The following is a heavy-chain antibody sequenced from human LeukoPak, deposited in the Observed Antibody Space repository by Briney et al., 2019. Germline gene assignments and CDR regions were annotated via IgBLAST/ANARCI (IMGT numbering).Heavy chain of an antibody. CDR1: GFTFSSYW. J-gene: IGHJ4*02. D-gene: IGHD1-1*01. CDR3: ARDGTQLAVGAIDY. V-gene: IGHV3-7*01. Sequence: GGSLRLSCAASGFTFSSYWMSWVRQAPGKGLEWVANIKQDGSEKYYVDSVKGRFTISRDNAKNSLYLQMNSLRAEDTAVYYCARDGTQLAVGAIDYWGQGTLVTVSS. CDR2: IKQDGSEK.